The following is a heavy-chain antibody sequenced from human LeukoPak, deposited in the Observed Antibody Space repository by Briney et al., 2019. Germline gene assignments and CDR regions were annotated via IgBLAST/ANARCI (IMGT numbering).Heavy chain of an antibody. D-gene: IGHD4-17*01. CDR3: ARGRRDYGDYPY. CDR1: GFIVSGNY. J-gene: IGHJ4*02. CDR2: IYSGGDT. Sequence: PGGSLRLSCAASGFIVSGNYLSWVRQASGEGLEWVSVIYSGGDTYSADSVKGRFTTSRDNSKNTVYLQMNSLRVEDTAVYYCARGRRDYGDYPYWGQGTLVTVSS. V-gene: IGHV3-53*01.